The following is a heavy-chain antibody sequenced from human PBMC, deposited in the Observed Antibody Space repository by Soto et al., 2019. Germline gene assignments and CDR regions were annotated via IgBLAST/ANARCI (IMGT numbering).Heavy chain of an antibody. J-gene: IGHJ3*02. V-gene: IGHV3-66*04. CDR2: IYSGGST. CDR1: GFTVNNNY. Sequence: LRLSCAASGFTVNNNYMSWVRQAPGKGLEWVSLIYSGGSTYYADSVKGRVTISRDNSKNTLYLQMNSLRAEDTAVYYCARQTDAFDIWGQGTMVTVSS. CDR3: ARQTDAFDI.